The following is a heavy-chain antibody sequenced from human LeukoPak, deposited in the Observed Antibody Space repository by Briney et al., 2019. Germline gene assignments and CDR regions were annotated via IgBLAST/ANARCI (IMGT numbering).Heavy chain of an antibody. D-gene: IGHD3-3*01. CDR3: AKVLYYDFWSGSVGFDP. J-gene: IGHJ5*02. CDR2: ISGSGGST. Sequence: PGRSLRLSCAASGFTFSSYAMSWVRQAPGKGLEWVSAISGSGGSTYYADSVKGRFTISRDNSKNTLYLQMNSLRAEDTAVYYCAKVLYYDFWSGSVGFDPWGQGTLVTVSS. V-gene: IGHV3-23*01. CDR1: GFTFSSYA.